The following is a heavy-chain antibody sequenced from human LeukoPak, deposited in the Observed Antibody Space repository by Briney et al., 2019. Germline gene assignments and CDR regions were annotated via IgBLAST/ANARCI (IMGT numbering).Heavy chain of an antibody. CDR2: INHSGST. CDR3: ARGEFDYYGSGSYDY. V-gene: IGHV4-34*01. D-gene: IGHD3-10*01. CDR1: GGSFSGYY. Sequence: SETLPLTCAVYGGSFSGYYWSWIRQPPGKGLEWIGEINHSGSTNYNPSLKSRVTISVDTSKNQFSLKLSSVTAADTAVYYCARGEFDYYGSGSYDYWGQGTLVTVSS. J-gene: IGHJ4*02.